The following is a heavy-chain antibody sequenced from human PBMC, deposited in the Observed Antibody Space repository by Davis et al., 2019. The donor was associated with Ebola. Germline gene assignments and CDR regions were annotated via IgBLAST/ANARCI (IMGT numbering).Heavy chain of an antibody. V-gene: IGHV1-18*01. CDR1: GYIFTSYG. D-gene: IGHD6-19*01. Sequence: AASVKVSCKTSGYIFTSYGITWVRQAPGQGLEWMGWISAYNGNTNYAQKLQGRVTMTTDTSTSTAYMELRSLRSEDTAVYYCARGHGSGWFNWYFVLWGRGTLVTVSS. J-gene: IGHJ2*01. CDR3: ARGHGSGWFNWYFVL. CDR2: ISAYNGNT.